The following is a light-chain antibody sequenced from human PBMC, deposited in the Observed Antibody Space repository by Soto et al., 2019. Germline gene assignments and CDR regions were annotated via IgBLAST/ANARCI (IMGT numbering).Light chain of an antibody. CDR3: SSHTTSNTRV. CDR2: EVS. V-gene: IGLV2-14*03. J-gene: IGLJ1*01. CDR1: SSDVGAYVF. Sequence: QSALTQPASVSGSPGQSIAISCTGTSSDVGAYVFVSWYQQHPDKAPKLLIYEVSNRPSGVSDRFSGSKSVNTATLTISGLQAEDEADYYCSSHTTSNTRVFGTGTKVTVL.